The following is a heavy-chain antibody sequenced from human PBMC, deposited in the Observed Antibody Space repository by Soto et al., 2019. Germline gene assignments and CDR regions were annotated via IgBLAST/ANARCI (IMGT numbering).Heavy chain of an antibody. CDR3: IRFSRTNRWYFDL. V-gene: IGHV3-73*01. D-gene: IGHD6-13*01. CDR1: GFTFSGSA. Sequence: EVQLVESGGDLVQPGGSLKLSCAASGFTFSGSAMHWVRQASGKGLEWVGRIRSKGNNYATDYAASVTGRFTISRDDSRNTAYLQMNSLKTEDTAVYHCIRFSRTNRWYFDLWGRGTLVTVSS. J-gene: IGHJ2*01. CDR2: IRSKGNNYAT.